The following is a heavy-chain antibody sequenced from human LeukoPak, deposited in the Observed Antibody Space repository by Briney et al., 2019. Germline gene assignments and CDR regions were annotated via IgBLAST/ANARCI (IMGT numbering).Heavy chain of an antibody. CDR2: FDPEDGET. D-gene: IGHD3-10*01. CDR3: VRDGEGVAISVNYWFDP. J-gene: IGHJ5*02. CDR1: GYTLTELS. V-gene: IGHV1-24*01. Sequence: ASVKVSCKASGYTLTELSMHWVRQAPGKGLEWMGGFDPEDGETIYAQKFQGRVTMTEDTSTDTAYMELSSLRSEDTAVYYCVRDGEGVAISVNYWFDPWGQGTLVTVSS.